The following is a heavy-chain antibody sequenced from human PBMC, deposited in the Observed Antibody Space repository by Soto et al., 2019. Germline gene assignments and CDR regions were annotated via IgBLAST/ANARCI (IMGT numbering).Heavy chain of an antibody. D-gene: IGHD1-1*01. CDR2: ISGSGGST. V-gene: IGHV3-23*01. J-gene: IGHJ4*02. Sequence: PGGSLRLSCAASGFTFSSYAMSWVRQAPEKGLEWVSPISGSGGSTYYADSVKGRFTISRDNSKNTLYLQMNSLRAEDTAVYYCAKEGTVTKQFDYWGQGTLVTVSS. CDR3: AKEGTVTKQFDY. CDR1: GFTFSSYA.